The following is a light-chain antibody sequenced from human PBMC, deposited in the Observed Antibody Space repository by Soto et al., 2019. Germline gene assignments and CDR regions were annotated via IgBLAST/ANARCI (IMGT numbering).Light chain of an antibody. CDR1: QSIRTS. J-gene: IGKJ5*01. V-gene: IGKV3-11*01. CDR3: QQRNVWPPIT. CDR2: DAS. Sequence: EGVLRESLATLSLSPGERATLSFRASQSIRTSLAWYQQKPGQAPRLVIFDASNRANGVPARFGGSGSGTDFTLTINSLEPEDFAVYYCQQRNVWPPITFGQGTRVEIK.